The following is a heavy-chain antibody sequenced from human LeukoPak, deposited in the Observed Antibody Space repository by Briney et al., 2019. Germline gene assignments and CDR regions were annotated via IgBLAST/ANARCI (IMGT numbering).Heavy chain of an antibody. CDR3: AKADLDLKIYDY. J-gene: IGHJ4*02. CDR2: IGPSGGDT. D-gene: IGHD3-3*01. CDR1: GFSFSNFE. V-gene: IGHV3-23*01. Sequence: GGSLRLSCAASGFSFSNFEMNWVRQVPGEGLEWVSSIGPSGGDTYYADSMEGRFTISRDNSRNSLYLQINSLRADDTAIYYCAKADLDLKIYDYWGQGTLVTVSS.